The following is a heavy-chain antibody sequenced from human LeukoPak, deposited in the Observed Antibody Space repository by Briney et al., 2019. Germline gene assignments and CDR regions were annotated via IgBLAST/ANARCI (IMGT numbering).Heavy chain of an antibody. V-gene: IGHV3-21*01. CDR2: ISSDSSYI. Sequence: KSGGSLRLSCAASGFTFSSYIMNWVRQAPGKGLEWVSSISSDSSYIYYADSVKGRFTISRDNSKNTLYLQMNGLRTDDTSTYYCARRIVTPTTGALDIWGQGTRVTVSS. J-gene: IGHJ3*02. CDR3: ARRIVTPTTGALDI. D-gene: IGHD1-26*01. CDR1: GFTFSSYI.